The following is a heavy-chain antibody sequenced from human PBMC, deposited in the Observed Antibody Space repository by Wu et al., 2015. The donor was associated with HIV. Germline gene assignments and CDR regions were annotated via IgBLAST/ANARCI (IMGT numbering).Heavy chain of an antibody. CDR1: GYTFTGYY. J-gene: IGHJ6*02. CDR3: ARGVGARYRGVMIPGVLDV. Sequence: QVQLVQSGAEVKKPGASVKVSCKASGYTFTGYYMHWVPQAPGQGLEWMGWINPNSGGTNYAQKFQGRVTMTRDTSISTAYMELSRLRSDDTAVYYCARGVGARYRGVMIPGVLDVWGQGTTVTVSS. CDR2: INPNSGGT. D-gene: IGHD3-10*01. V-gene: IGHV1-2*02.